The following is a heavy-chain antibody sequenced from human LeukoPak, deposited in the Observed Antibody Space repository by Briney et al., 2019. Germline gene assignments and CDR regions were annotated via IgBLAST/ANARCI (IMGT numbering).Heavy chain of an antibody. CDR2: ISGGGGTT. V-gene: IGHV3-23*01. CDR3: AKFCGDCTHGLCYRLDY. Sequence: LPGGSLRLSCAASGFTFSSYAMNWVRLAPGKGLEWVSAISGGGGTTYYTDSVKGRFTISRDNSKNTLYLQMNSLRAEDTALYFCAKFCGDCTHGLCYRLDYWGQGTLVTVSS. J-gene: IGHJ4*02. CDR1: GFTFSSYA. D-gene: IGHD2-8*01.